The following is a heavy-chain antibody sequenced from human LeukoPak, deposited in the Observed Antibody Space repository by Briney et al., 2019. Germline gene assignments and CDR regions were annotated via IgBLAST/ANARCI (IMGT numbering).Heavy chain of an antibody. D-gene: IGHD4-17*01. J-gene: IGHJ4*02. V-gene: IGHV3-9*01. CDR1: GFNFADYA. Sequence: GGSLRLSCEASGFNFADYAMHWVRQAPGKGLEYVSGINWKGDSIGYADSVKGRFTISRDNAKNSLYLQMNNLGVEDTALYYCAKDAYSGYGDFDYWGQGTLVTVSS. CDR3: AKDAYSGYGDFDY. CDR2: INWKGDSI.